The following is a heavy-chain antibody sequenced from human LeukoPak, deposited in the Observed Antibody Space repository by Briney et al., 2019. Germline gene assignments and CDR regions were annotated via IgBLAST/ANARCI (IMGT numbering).Heavy chain of an antibody. D-gene: IGHD2-15*01. V-gene: IGHV3-15*01. CDR2: IKSKAVGGTV. J-gene: IGHJ5*01. Sequence: PGGSLRLXCAASGFTFSSYAMSWVRRAPGKGLESVGRIKSKAVGGTVDYAAPVKGRFTISRDDTKNTVYLLMNNLKTEDTAVYFPVVCATETWFDPWGQGSLVIVSS. CDR3: VVCATETWFDP. CDR1: GFTFSSYA.